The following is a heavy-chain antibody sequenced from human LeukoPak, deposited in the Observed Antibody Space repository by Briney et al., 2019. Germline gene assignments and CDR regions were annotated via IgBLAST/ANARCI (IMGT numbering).Heavy chain of an antibody. CDR3: ARSRLGTDL. D-gene: IGHD6-19*01. J-gene: IGHJ2*01. CDR1: GGSFSDYY. V-gene: IGHV4-34*01. CDR2: INHSGST. Sequence: PSETLSLTCAVYGGSFSDYYWSWTRQPPGKGLEWIGEINHSGSTNYNPSLKSRVTISVDTSNNQFSLKLSSVTAADTAVYYCARSRLGTDLWGRGILVTVSS.